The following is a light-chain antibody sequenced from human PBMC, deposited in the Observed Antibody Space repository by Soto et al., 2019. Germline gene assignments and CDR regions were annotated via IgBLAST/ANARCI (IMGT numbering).Light chain of an antibody. CDR3: QSYDRSLSGYV. Sequence: TAPKLLIYANTNRPSGVPGRFSGSKSDTSASLAITGLQAEDEADYYCQSYDRSLSGYVFGTGTKVTV. V-gene: IGLV1-40*01. CDR2: ANT. J-gene: IGLJ1*01.